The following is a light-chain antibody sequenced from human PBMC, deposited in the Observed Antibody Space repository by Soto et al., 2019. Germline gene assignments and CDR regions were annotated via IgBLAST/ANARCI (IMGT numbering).Light chain of an antibody. CDR2: DAS. CDR3: QQRYAWPLT. V-gene: IGKV3-11*01. Sequence: EIVLTQSPATLSLSPGERATLSCKASQSVNNYLAWYQQKPGQAPRLLIYDASNRATGIPARFSGTGSGTDFTLTISRLEPEDFAVYYCQQRYAWPLTFGGGTKVEIK. CDR1: QSVNNY. J-gene: IGKJ4*01.